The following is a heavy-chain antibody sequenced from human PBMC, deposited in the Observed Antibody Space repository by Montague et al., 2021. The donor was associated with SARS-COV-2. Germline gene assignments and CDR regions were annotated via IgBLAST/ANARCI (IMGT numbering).Heavy chain of an antibody. V-gene: IGHV2-70*01. D-gene: IGHD3-10*01. CDR2: IDWDDDK. J-gene: IGHJ4*02. CDR1: GFSLNTSGMC. Sequence: PALVKPTQTLTLTCTFSGFSLNTSGMCVSWIRQPPGKALEWLALIDWDDDKYYSTSLKTRLTISKDTSKNQVVLTMTNMDPMDTATYYCARSDGSFSVLRGVVTTLFDYWGQGTLVTVSS. CDR3: ARSDGSFSVLRGVVTTLFDY.